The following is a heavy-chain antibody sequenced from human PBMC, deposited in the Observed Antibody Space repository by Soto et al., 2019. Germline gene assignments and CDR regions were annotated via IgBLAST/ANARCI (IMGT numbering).Heavy chain of an antibody. CDR2: ISGSGGGVSGSGGST. J-gene: IGHJ4*02. CDR1: GFTFSNYA. CDR3: AKDLLYALIDY. D-gene: IGHD3-16*01. V-gene: IGHV3-23*01. Sequence: GGSLRLSCAASGFTFSNYAMSWVRQAPGKGLEWVSTISGSGGGVSGSGGSTYYADSVKGRFTISRDNSKNTLYLQMNSLRAEDTAVYFCAKDLLYALIDYWGQGTLVTVSS.